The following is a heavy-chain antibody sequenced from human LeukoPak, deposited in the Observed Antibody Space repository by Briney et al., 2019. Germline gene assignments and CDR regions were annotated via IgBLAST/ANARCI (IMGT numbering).Heavy chain of an antibody. CDR3: AKESDDFWSGYYRAGYFDL. Sequence: GGSLRPSCAASGFTFSSYGMHWVRQAPGKGLEWVAVISYDGSNKYYADSVKGRFTISRDNSKNTLYLQMNSLRAEDTAVYYCAKESDDFWSGYYRAGYFDLWGRGTLVTVSS. J-gene: IGHJ2*01. CDR2: ISYDGSNK. CDR1: GFTFSSYG. V-gene: IGHV3-30*18. D-gene: IGHD3-3*01.